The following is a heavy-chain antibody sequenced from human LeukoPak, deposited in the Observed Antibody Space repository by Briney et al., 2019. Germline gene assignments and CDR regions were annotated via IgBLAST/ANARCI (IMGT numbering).Heavy chain of an antibody. D-gene: IGHD6-19*01. V-gene: IGHV3-15*01. CDR1: GFTFSDAW. Sequence: KPGGSLRPSCATSGFTFSDAWMSWVRLAPGKGLEWVGRIKSKTDGGTTDYAAPVKGRFTISRDDSKNTLYLQINNLKTEDTAVYYCTTSSSGWVHWGQGTLVTVSS. CDR3: TTSSSGWVH. CDR2: IKSKTDGGTT. J-gene: IGHJ4*02.